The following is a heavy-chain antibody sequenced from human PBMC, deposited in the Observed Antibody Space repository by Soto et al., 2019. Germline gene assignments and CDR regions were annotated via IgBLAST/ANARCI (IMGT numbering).Heavy chain of an antibody. CDR2: IYYSGST. CDR1: GGSINSGAYY. CDR3: ARDLIDGYFDG. V-gene: IGHV4-31*03. J-gene: IGHJ4*02. Sequence: SETLSLTCTVSGGSINSGAYYWSWIRQHPGKGLEWIGYIYYSGSTYYNPSLKSRVTISVDTSKNQFSLKLSSVTAADTAVYYCARDLIDGYFDGWGQGTLVTVSS.